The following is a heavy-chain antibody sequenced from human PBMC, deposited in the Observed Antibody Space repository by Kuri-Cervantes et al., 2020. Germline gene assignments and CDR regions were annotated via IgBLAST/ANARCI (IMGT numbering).Heavy chain of an antibody. V-gene: IGHV3-66*02. Sequence: GESLKISCTASGFTVSGNYTSWVRQAPGKGLEWVSIIYSVGRTYYADSVKGRFTISRDNSKNTLYLQMDSLEVEDTAVYYCARDSPAGTGSYYGSYYYGMDVWGQGTTVTVSS. J-gene: IGHJ6*01. CDR1: GFTVSGNY. CDR3: ARDSPAGTGSYYGSYYYGMDV. D-gene: IGHD3-10*01. CDR2: IYSVGRT.